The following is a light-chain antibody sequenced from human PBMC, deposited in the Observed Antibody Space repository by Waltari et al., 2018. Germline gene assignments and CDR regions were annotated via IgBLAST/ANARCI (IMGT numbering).Light chain of an antibody. Sequence: ETVVTQSPATLSMSPGERATLSCRTSQTIGSSLAWYQQIPGQAPRLLIYRASTRATGIPDRVSGSGSETEFTLTISSLQSEDVAVYYCQQYNRWPPGTFGQGTKVEI. J-gene: IGKJ1*01. CDR1: QTIGSS. CDR3: QQYNRWPPGT. CDR2: RAS. V-gene: IGKV3-15*01.